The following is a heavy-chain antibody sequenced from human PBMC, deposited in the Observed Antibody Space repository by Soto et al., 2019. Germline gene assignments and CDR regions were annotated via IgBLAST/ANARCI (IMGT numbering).Heavy chain of an antibody. D-gene: IGHD3-3*01. CDR3: AKDLAIFGVAGFDY. CDR2: ISYAGSSK. V-gene: IGHV3-30*18. CDR1: GFTFSNFG. J-gene: IGHJ4*02. Sequence: QVQLVESGGGVVQPGRSLRLSCAASGFTFSNFGMHWVRQAPGKGLEWVVVISYAGSSKYFADSVKGRFTISRDNSKNTVYLQMNSLRPEDTAVYYCAKDLAIFGVAGFDYWGQGTLVTVSS.